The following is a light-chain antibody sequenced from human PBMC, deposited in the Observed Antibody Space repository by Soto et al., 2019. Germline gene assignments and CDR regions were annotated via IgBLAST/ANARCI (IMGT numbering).Light chain of an antibody. Sequence: LTQLPGTLSFSPGETATLSCRASHGITTNYLAWYQHKIGRPPRLLIAGASSRAAGVPDRFSGSGSGTDFTLTISRLEPADSATYYCQLYGSSDLFTFGPGTKLEL. CDR1: HGITTNY. CDR3: QLYGSSDLFT. V-gene: IGKV3-20*01. J-gene: IGKJ2*01. CDR2: GAS.